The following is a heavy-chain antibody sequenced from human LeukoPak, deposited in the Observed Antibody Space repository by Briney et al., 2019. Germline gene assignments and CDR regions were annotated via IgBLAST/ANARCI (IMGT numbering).Heavy chain of an antibody. CDR2: IYYSGST. Sequence: PSETLSLTCTVSGGSINSYYWSWIRQPPGERLEWIGYIYYSGSTNYNPSLKSRVTISVDTSKNQFSLKLSSVTAADTAVYYCARASIAAAGSPGAFDIWGQGTMVTASS. CDR1: GGSINSYY. CDR3: ARASIAAAGSPGAFDI. V-gene: IGHV4-59*01. J-gene: IGHJ3*02. D-gene: IGHD6-13*01.